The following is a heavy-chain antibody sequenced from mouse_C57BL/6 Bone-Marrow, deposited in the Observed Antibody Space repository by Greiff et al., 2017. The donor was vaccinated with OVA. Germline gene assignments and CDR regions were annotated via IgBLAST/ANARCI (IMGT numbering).Heavy chain of an antibody. V-gene: IGHV1-55*01. D-gene: IGHD1-1*01. CDR2: IYPGSGST. Sequence: VQLQQPGAELVKPGASVKMSCKASGYTFTSYWITWVKQRPGQGLEWIGDIYPGSGSTNYNEKFKSKATLTVDTSSSTAYMQLSSLTSEDSAVYYCARLRDYYGSSHWYFDVWGTGTTVTVSS. CDR1: GYTFTSYW. CDR3: ARLRDYYGSSHWYFDV. J-gene: IGHJ1*03.